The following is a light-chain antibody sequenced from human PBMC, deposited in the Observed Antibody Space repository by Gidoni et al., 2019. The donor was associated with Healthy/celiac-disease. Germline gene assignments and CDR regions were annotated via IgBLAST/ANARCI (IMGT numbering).Light chain of an antibody. CDR1: NLGDKF. Sequence: SYALTQPPSVSVSPGQTASLTCPGDNLGDKFACWYQQRPGQPPVLVIYQDNKRPSGIPERFAGSNSGNTATLTISGTQAMDEADYYCQAWDSSTGVVFGGGTKLTVL. V-gene: IGLV3-1*01. CDR2: QDN. J-gene: IGLJ2*01. CDR3: QAWDSSTGVV.